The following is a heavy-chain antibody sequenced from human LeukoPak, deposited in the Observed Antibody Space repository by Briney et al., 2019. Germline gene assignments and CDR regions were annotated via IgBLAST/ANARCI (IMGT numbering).Heavy chain of an antibody. CDR2: ISSSGSTI. V-gene: IGHV3-11*04. D-gene: IGHD4-17*01. Sequence: GGSLRLSCAASGFTFSDYYMSWIRQAPGKGLEWVSYISSSGSTIYYADSVKGRFTISRDNSKNTLYLQMNSLRAEDTAVYYCAREKNDYGDYALQYWGQGTLVTVSS. J-gene: IGHJ4*02. CDR1: GFTFSDYY. CDR3: AREKNDYGDYALQY.